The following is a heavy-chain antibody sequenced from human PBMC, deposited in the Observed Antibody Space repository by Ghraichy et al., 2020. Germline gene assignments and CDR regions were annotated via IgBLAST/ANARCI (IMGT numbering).Heavy chain of an antibody. CDR2: ISGSGGST. V-gene: IGHV3-23*01. D-gene: IGHD3-10*01. CDR1: GFTFSSYA. Sequence: LSLTCAASGFTFSSYAMSWVRQAPGKGLEWVSAISGSGGSTYYADSVKGRFTISRDNSKNTLYLQMNSLRAEATAVYYCAKGAMVRGVTLYYFDYWGQGTLVTVSS. J-gene: IGHJ4*02. CDR3: AKGAMVRGVTLYYFDY.